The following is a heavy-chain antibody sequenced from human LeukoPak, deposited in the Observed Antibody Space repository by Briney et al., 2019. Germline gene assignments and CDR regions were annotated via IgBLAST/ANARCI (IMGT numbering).Heavy chain of an antibody. D-gene: IGHD6-19*01. V-gene: IGHV4-59*01. CDR3: ARGAGATVFDY. J-gene: IGHJ4*02. CDR2: IYYSGST. Sequence: SETLSLTCTVSGGSISSYYWSWIRQPPGRGLEWIGYIYYSGSTNYNPSLKSRVTISVDTSKNQFSLKLSSVTAADTAVYYCARGAGATVFDYWGQGTLVTVSS. CDR1: GGSISSYY.